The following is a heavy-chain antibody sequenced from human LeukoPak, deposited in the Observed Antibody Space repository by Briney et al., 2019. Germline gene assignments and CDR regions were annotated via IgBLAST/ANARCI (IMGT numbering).Heavy chain of an antibody. CDR3: ARGTSGDY. V-gene: IGHV4-4*07. Sequence: PSETLSLTCTVSGASMSTDYWSWIRQPAGKGLEWIGRIYASGSTDYNPSLRSRVTISLDKSKNQFSLNLNCVTAADTAVYYCARGTSGDYWGQGTLVTVSS. CDR1: GASMSTDY. CDR2: IYASGST. J-gene: IGHJ4*02. D-gene: IGHD3-10*01.